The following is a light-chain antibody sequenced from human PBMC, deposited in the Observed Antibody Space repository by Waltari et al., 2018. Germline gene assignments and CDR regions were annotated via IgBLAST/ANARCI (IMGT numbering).Light chain of an antibody. CDR2: DVS. V-gene: IGLV2-23*02. J-gene: IGLJ3*02. Sequence: QSALTQPAAVSGSPGQSVTISCTGARSDIGRSDIVSWYQQPPGNAPKLVISDVSKRPSGVSDRFSGSKSGDTASLTISGLQFEDEADYYCCSYAGNYVWVFGGGTRLTVL. CDR1: RSDIGRSDI. CDR3: CSYAGNYVWV.